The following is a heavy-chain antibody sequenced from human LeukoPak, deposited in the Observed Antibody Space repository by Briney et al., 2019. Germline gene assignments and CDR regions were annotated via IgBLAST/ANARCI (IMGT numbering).Heavy chain of an antibody. J-gene: IGHJ4*02. V-gene: IGHV3-30-3*01. Sequence: GGSLRLSCAASGFTFSSYAMHWVRQAPGKGLEWVAVISYDGSNKYCADSVKGRFTISRDNSKNTLYLQMNSLRAEDTAVYYCAREGAWIFGVVILDYFDYWGQGTLVTVSS. D-gene: IGHD3-3*01. CDR2: ISYDGSNK. CDR1: GFTFSSYA. CDR3: AREGAWIFGVVILDYFDY.